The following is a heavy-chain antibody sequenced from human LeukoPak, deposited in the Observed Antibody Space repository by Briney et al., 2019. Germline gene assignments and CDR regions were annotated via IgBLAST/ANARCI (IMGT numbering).Heavy chain of an antibody. CDR1: GDSISSGDYY. V-gene: IGHV4-61*02. CDR3: ARDRGTWNDDGFDY. CDR2: IYTSGST. D-gene: IGHD1-1*01. Sequence: SETLSLTCTVSGDSISSGDYYWSWIRQPAGKGLEWIGRIYTSGSTNYNPSLKSRVTISVDTSKNQFSLKLSSVTAADTAVYYCARDRGTWNDDGFDYWGQGTLVTVSS. J-gene: IGHJ4*02.